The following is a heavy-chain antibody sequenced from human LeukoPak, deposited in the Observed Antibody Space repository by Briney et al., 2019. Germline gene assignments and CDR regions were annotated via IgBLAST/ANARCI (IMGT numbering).Heavy chain of an antibody. CDR3: ARDCSGTSCYDKAFDI. CDR2: ISYDGSNK. D-gene: IGHD2-2*01. CDR1: GFTFSSYG. V-gene: IGHV3-30*03. J-gene: IGHJ3*02. Sequence: PGRSLRLSCAASGFTFSSYGMHWVRQAPGKGLEWVAVISYDGSNKYYADSVKGRFTISRDNSKNTLYLQMNSLRAEDTAVYYCARDCSGTSCYDKAFDIWGQGTMVTVSS.